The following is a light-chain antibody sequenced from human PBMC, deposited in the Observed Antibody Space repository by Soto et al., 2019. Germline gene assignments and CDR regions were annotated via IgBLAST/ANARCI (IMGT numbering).Light chain of an antibody. CDR3: SSYTSTTTLVL. Sequence: QSALTQPPSASGSPGQTVTISCTGTSSDVGGYDYVSWYQQHPGKAPKLMIYEVSNRPSGVSNRFSGSKFGNTASLTISGLQAEDKADYYCSSYTSTTTLVLFGGGTKVTVL. CDR2: EVS. V-gene: IGLV2-14*01. CDR1: SSDVGGYDY. J-gene: IGLJ2*01.